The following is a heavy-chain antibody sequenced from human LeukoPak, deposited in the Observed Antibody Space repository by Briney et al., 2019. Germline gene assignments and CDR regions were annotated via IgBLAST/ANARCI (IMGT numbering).Heavy chain of an antibody. CDR1: GFTFSSYS. CDR3: AKAAMVRGVEVDFDY. Sequence: GGSLRLSCAASGFTFSSYSMNWVRQAPGKGLEWVSYISSSSSTIYYADSVKGRFTISRDNSKNTLYLQMNSLRAEDTAVYYCAKAAMVRGVEVDFDYWGQGTLVTVSS. D-gene: IGHD3-10*01. CDR2: ISSSSSTI. J-gene: IGHJ4*02. V-gene: IGHV3-48*01.